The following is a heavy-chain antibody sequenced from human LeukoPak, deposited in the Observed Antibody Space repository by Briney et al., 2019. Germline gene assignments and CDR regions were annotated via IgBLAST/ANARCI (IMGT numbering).Heavy chain of an antibody. CDR2: INHSGST. CDR3: ARGRFDP. J-gene: IGHJ5*02. CDR1: GGSFSGYY. V-gene: IGHV4-34*01. Sequence: SETLSLTCAVYGGSFSGYYWSWIRQPPGKGLEWIGEINHSGSTNYNPSLKSRVTISVDTSKNQFSLKLSSVTAAGTAVYYCARGRFDPWGQGTLVTVSS.